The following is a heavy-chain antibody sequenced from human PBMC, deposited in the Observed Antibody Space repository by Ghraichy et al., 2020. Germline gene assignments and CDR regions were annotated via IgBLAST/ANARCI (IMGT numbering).Heavy chain of an antibody. CDR1: GYSISSGYY. V-gene: IGHV4-38-2*02. J-gene: IGHJ4*02. D-gene: IGHD3-22*01. CDR2: IYHSGST. Sequence: SETLSLTCAVSGYSISSGYYWGWIRQPPGKGLEWIGSIYHSGSTYYNPSLKSRVTISVDTSKNQFSLKLSSVTAADTAVYYCARDPGEGDTMIVVVWAFDYWGQGTLVTVSS. CDR3: ARDPGEGDTMIVVVWAFDY.